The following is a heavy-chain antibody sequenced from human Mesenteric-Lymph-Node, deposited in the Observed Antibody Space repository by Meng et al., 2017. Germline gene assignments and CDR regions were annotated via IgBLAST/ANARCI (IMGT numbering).Heavy chain of an antibody. V-gene: IGHV3-74*01. Sequence: GESLKISCAASGFTFSSYGMHWVRQAPGKGLVWVSRIIGDGSGANYADSVKGRFTVSRDNAKNMLYLQMSSLRADDTAVYYCAGTPAASPSCLPNWGQGTLVTVSS. D-gene: IGHD6-25*01. CDR3: AGTPAASPSCLPN. CDR1: GFTFSSYG. CDR2: IIGDGSGA. J-gene: IGHJ4*02.